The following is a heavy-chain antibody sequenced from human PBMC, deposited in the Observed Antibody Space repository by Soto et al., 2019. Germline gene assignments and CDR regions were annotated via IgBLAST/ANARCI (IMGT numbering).Heavy chain of an antibody. CDR1: GFTLRSYW. CDR3: MSKVPSGPWRA. V-gene: IGHV3-7*01. CDR2: IKTDASEK. J-gene: IGHJ5*02. Sequence: PGGSLRLSCAASGFTLRSYWMSWVRQAPGKGLEWLATIKTDASEKKYVDSVKGRFTVSRDNAKNSLYLQMDSLRAEDTAVYYCMSKVPSGPWRAWGQGTLVTVSS. D-gene: IGHD6-25*01.